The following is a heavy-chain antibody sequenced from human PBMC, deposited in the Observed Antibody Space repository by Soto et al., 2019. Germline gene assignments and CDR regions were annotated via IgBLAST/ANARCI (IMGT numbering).Heavy chain of an antibody. J-gene: IGHJ4*02. CDR3: ARLMVRGVPFDY. CDR1: GGSISSYY. Sequence: PSETLSLTCTVSGGSISSYYWSWIRQPPGKGLEWIGYIYYSGSTNYNPSLKSRVTISVDTSKNQFSLKLSSVTAADTAVYYCARLMVRGVPFDYWGQGTLVTVSS. D-gene: IGHD3-10*01. V-gene: IGHV4-59*08. CDR2: IYYSGST.